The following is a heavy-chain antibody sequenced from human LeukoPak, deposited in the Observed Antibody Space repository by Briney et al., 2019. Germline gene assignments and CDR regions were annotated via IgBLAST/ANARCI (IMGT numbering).Heavy chain of an antibody. Sequence: GGSLRLSCAASGFTFSSYSMNWVRQAPGKGLEGVSSISSSSSYIYYAHSVKRRFTISRHNAKNSLYLQMNSLRAEDTAVYYCAISGADAFDIWGQGTMVTVSS. CDR2: ISSSSSYI. CDR1: GFTFSSYS. V-gene: IGHV3-21*01. CDR3: AISGADAFDI. J-gene: IGHJ3*02. D-gene: IGHD6-19*01.